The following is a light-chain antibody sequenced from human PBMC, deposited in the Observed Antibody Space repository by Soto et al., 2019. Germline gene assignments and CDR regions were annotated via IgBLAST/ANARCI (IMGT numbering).Light chain of an antibody. J-gene: IGKJ1*01. Sequence: DIQMTQSPSTLPASVGDGVTITCRASQSISNWVAWYQLKSGKAPNLLINKASSLQSEVPSRFSGSGSGTEFTLTITSLQPDDFGVYYCQQYKSSSTFGQGTKVDIK. CDR3: QQYKSSST. CDR2: KAS. CDR1: QSISNW. V-gene: IGKV1-5*03.